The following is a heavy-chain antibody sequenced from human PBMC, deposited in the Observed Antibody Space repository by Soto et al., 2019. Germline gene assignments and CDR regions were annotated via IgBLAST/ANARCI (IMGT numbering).Heavy chain of an antibody. CDR3: ASHDPGARFDP. CDR2: INPNNGAT. J-gene: IGHJ5*02. Sequence: QVQLVQSGAEVKKPGASVKVSCKAPRYIFTAYFMHWVRQAPGQGLEWMGWINPNNGATHYGLSFQGRVTMTRDTSISTGHIELSSLRSDDTAVYYCASHDPGARFDPWGQGTLVIVSS. CDR1: RYIFTAYF. V-gene: IGHV1-2*02. D-gene: IGHD1-1*01.